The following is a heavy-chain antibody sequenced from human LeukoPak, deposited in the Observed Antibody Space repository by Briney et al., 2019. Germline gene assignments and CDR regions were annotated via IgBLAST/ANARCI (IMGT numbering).Heavy chain of an antibody. D-gene: IGHD2-2*01. CDR3: ALVVPAAVPFYY. CDR1: GFTFSSYA. CDR2: ISYDGSNK. V-gene: IGHV3-30*04. Sequence: PGGSLRLSCAASGFTFSSYAMHWVRQAPGKGLEWVAVISYDGSNKYYADSVKGRFTISRDNSKNTLYLQMNSLRAEDTAVYYCALVVPAAVPFYYWGQGTLVTVSS. J-gene: IGHJ4*02.